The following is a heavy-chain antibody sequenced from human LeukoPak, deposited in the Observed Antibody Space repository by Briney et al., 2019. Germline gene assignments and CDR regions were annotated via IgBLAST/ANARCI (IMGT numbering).Heavy chain of an antibody. J-gene: IGHJ4*02. CDR1: GFTLSSYS. CDR3: ASLAGLYYDILARDY. V-gene: IGHV3-21*01. D-gene: IGHD3-9*01. CDR2: ISSSSSYI. Sequence: PGGSLRLSRAASGFTLSSYSMNWVRQAPGKGLEWVSSISSSSSYIYYTDSVKGRFTISRDNAKNSLYPQMNSLRAEDTAVYYCASLAGLYYDILARDYWGQGTLVTVSS.